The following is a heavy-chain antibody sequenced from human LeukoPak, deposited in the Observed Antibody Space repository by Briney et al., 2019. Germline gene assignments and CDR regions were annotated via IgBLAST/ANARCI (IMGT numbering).Heavy chain of an antibody. CDR2: INHSGST. Sequence: SETLSLTCAVYGGSFSGYYWSWIRQPPGKGLEWIGEINHSGSTNYNPSLKSRVTISVDTSKNQFSLKLSSVTAADTAVYYCAREAGYSVEVYFDYWGQGTLVTVSS. CDR3: AREAGYSVEVYFDY. D-gene: IGHD6-13*01. J-gene: IGHJ4*02. V-gene: IGHV4-34*01. CDR1: GGSFSGYY.